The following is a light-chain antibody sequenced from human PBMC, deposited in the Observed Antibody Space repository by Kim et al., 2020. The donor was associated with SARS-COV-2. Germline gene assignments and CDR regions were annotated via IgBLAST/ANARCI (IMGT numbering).Light chain of an antibody. CDR3: AAWDDSLNGVV. CDR2: TKN. J-gene: IGLJ2*01. V-gene: IGLV1-44*01. CDR1: SSNIGSNT. Sequence: GHRVTISCAGSSSNIGSNTVNWYQQLPGTAPKLLIHTKNQRPSGVPDRFSGSKSGTSASLAISGLQSEDEADYYCAAWDDSLNGVVFGGGTQLTVL.